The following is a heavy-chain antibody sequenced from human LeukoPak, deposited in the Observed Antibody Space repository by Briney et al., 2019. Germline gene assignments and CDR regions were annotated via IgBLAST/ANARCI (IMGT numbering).Heavy chain of an antibody. J-gene: IGHJ4*02. CDR1: GGTFSSYA. D-gene: IGHD3-10*01. Sequence: ASVKVSCKASGGTFSSYAISWVRQAPGQGLEWMGGIIPIFGTANYAQKFQGRVTITADESTSTAYMELSSLRSEDTAVYYCATPAGEDQTPDYFDYWGQGTLVTVSS. CDR2: IIPIFGTA. V-gene: IGHV1-69*13. CDR3: ATPAGEDQTPDYFDY.